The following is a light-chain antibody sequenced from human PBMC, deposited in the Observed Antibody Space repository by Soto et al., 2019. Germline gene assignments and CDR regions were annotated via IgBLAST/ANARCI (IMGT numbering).Light chain of an antibody. CDR3: QQYGSSPS. CDR1: QRVSGGY. CDR2: DTS. Sequence: EIVLTQSPATLSLSPGDRSTLSCLASQRVSGGYLAWYQQKPGLAPRLIIYDTSYRAAGIPDRISGSGSGTDFTLTISRLEPEDFAVYYCQQYGSSPSFGQGTKVDIK. J-gene: IGKJ1*01. V-gene: IGKV3D-20*01.